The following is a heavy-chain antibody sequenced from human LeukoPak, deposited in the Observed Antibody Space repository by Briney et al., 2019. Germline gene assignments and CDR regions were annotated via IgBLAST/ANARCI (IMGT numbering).Heavy chain of an antibody. CDR1: GFTFSSYA. J-gene: IGHJ4*02. CDR3: ARVPDSRYYFDY. CDR2: ISGSGGNT. V-gene: IGHV3-23*01. Sequence: GGSLRLSCAASGFTFSSYAMHWVRQSPERGLECVSTISGSGGNTYYADSVKGRFTISRDNSKSTLFLQMNSLRAEDTAVYYCARVPDSRYYFDYWGQGTLVTVSS. D-gene: IGHD3-22*01.